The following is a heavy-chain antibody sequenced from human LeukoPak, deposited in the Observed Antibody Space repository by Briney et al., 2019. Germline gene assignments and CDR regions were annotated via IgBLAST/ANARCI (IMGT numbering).Heavy chain of an antibody. Sequence: PSETLSLTCSVSWVSISSHYWIWIRQPPAKGLDWIGYIYYSWSTNYNPSLKSRVTISVDTSQNQFSLTLTSVTAEDTAVYYCASATVAEGPVFDYWGQGTLVTVSS. D-gene: IGHD4-23*01. J-gene: IGHJ4*02. CDR3: ASATVAEGPVFDY. V-gene: IGHV4-59*11. CDR2: IYYSWST. CDR1: WVSISSHY.